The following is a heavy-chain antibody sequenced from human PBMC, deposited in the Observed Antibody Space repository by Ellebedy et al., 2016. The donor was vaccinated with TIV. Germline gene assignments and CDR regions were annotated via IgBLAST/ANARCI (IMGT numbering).Heavy chain of an antibody. Sequence: AASVKVSCKTSGATFSSYAISWVRQAPGQGLEWMGGIIPIFGTANYAQKFQGRVTITADKSTSTAYMELSSLRSEDTAVYYCARAGSWYGEMNWYFDLWGRGTLVTVSS. CDR1: GATFSSYA. J-gene: IGHJ2*01. CDR2: IIPIFGTA. V-gene: IGHV1-69*06. D-gene: IGHD6-13*01. CDR3: ARAGSWYGEMNWYFDL.